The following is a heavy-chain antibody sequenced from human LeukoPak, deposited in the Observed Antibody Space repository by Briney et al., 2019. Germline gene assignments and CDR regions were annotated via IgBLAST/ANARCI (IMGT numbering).Heavy chain of an antibody. D-gene: IGHD5-12*01. Sequence: PSETLSLTCTVSGGSISSYYWSWIRQPPGKGLEWIGYIYYSGSTNYNPSLKSRVTISVDMSKNQFSLKLSSVTAADTAVYYCARLRRYSGYASGYYYYGMDVWAKGPRSPSP. CDR1: GGSISSYY. V-gene: IGHV4-59*12. J-gene: IGHJ6*02. CDR2: IYYSGST. CDR3: ARLRRYSGYASGYYYYGMDV.